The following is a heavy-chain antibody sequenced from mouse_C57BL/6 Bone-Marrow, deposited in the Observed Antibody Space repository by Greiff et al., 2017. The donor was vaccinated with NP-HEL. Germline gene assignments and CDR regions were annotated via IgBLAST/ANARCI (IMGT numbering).Heavy chain of an antibody. D-gene: IGHD1-1*01. J-gene: IGHJ1*03. V-gene: IGHV1-61*01. CDR3: ARENYYGSSHWYFDV. Sequence: VQLQQPGAELVRPGSSVKLSCKASGYTFTSYWMDWVKQRPGQGLEWIGNIYPSDSETHYNHQFKDKATLTVDKSSSTAYMQLSSLTSEDSAVYYCARENYYGSSHWYFDVWGTGTTVTVSS. CDR1: GYTFTSYW. CDR2: IYPSDSET.